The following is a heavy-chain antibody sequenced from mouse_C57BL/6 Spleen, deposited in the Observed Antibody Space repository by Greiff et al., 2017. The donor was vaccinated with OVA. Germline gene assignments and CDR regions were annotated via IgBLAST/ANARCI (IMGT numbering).Heavy chain of an antibody. V-gene: IGHV1-81*01. CDR3: ARGYGSSPYWYFDV. D-gene: IGHD1-1*01. CDR2: IYPRSGNT. J-gene: IGHJ1*03. Sequence: QVQLQQSGAELARPGASVKLSCKASGYTFTSYGISWVKQRTGQGLEWIGEIYPRSGNTYYNEKFKGKATLTADKSSSTAYMELRSLTSEDSAVYFGARGYGSSPYWYFDVWGTGTTVTVSS. CDR1: GYTFTSYG.